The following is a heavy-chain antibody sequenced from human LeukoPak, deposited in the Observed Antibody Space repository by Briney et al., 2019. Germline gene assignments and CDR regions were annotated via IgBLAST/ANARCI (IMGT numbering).Heavy chain of an antibody. J-gene: IGHJ1*01. CDR2: IRSDGST. D-gene: IGHD3-22*01. Sequence: PGGSLRLSCAASGFTFSTYWMHWVRQAQGTGLVRVSSIRSDGSTNYEDSVKGSFTISRANATNTVSLQMNSLRPEDTGVYYCARAPSEIGGYYPGYFQHWGQGTLVTVSS. V-gene: IGHV3-74*01. CDR3: ARAPSEIGGYYPGYFQH. CDR1: GFTFSTYW.